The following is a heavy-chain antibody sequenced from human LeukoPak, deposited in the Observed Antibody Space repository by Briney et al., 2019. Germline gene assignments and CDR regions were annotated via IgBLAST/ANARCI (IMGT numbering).Heavy chain of an antibody. CDR1: GFTFSNYL. CDR3: ARGPLIAAAGTW. V-gene: IGHV3-74*01. Sequence: GGSLRLSCAASGFTFSNYLMHWVRQTPGKGLVWISRISTDGSFTNYADSVKGRFSISRDNAKNTLYLQMNSLRAEDTAVYYCARGPLIAAAGTWWGQGTLVTVSS. J-gene: IGHJ4*02. CDR2: ISTDGSFT. D-gene: IGHD6-13*01.